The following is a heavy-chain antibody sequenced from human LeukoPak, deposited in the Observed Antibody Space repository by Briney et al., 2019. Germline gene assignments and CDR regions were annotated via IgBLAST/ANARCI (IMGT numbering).Heavy chain of an antibody. V-gene: IGHV4-39*01. CDR2: IYYSGST. CDR1: GGSISSSSYY. Sequence: SETLSLTCTVSGGSISSSSYYWGWIRQPPGKGLEWIGSIYYSGSTYYNPSLKSRVTISVDTSKNQFSLKLSSVTAADTAVYYCARHKGSSWYRVYNWFDPWGQGTLVTVSS. CDR3: ARHKGSSWYRVYNWFDP. J-gene: IGHJ5*02. D-gene: IGHD6-13*01.